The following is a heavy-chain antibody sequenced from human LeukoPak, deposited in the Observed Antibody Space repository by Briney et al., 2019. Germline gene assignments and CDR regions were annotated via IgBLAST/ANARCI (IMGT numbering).Heavy chain of an antibody. V-gene: IGHV4-4*07. Sequence: SETLSLTCTVSGGSISSYHWSWIRQPAGKGLEWIGRVYTSENTIYNPSLKSRVSVSTDTFKNQFSLNLSSVTAADSAIYYCARGGEWWELSTQLASWGQGTLVTVSS. J-gene: IGHJ4*02. CDR2: VYTSENT. D-gene: IGHD2-15*01. CDR1: GGSISSYH. CDR3: ARGGEWWELSTQLAS.